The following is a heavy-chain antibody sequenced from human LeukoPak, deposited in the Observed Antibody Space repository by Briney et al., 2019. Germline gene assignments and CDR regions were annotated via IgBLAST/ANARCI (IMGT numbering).Heavy chain of an antibody. CDR2: ISGSGGTT. CDR1: GFTFSSYW. J-gene: IGHJ5*02. Sequence: GGSLRLSRAASGFTFSSYWMHWVRQAPGKGLEWVSAISGSGGTTYYADSVKGRFTISRDNSNNTLYLQMNSLRAEDTAVYYCAKDPREYCSSTSCPNWLDPWGQGTLVTVSS. V-gene: IGHV3-23*01. CDR3: AKDPREYCSSTSCPNWLDP. D-gene: IGHD2-2*01.